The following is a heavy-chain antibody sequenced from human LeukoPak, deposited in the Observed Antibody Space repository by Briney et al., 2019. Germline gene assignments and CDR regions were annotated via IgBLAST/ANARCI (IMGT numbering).Heavy chain of an antibody. CDR1: GFTFSSYD. V-gene: IGHV4-59*08. J-gene: IGHJ4*02. Sequence: PGGSLRLSCEASGFTFSSYDMNWVRQAPGKGLEWVGDIYYSGSTNYNPSLKSRVTISVDTSKNQFSLKLSSVTAADTAVYYCARHTDIAPLSSLKYWGQGTLVTVSS. CDR2: IYYSGST. D-gene: IGHD6-13*01. CDR3: ARHTDIAPLSSLKY.